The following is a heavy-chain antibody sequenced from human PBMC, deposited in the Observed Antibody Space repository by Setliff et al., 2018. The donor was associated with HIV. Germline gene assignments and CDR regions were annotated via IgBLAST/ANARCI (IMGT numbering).Heavy chain of an antibody. V-gene: IGHV4-34*01. Sequence: SETLSLTCAVYGESFSPYYWNWIRQSPGKGMEWIGEISHSGSSKYSPSLESRLTISVDTSKNQVSLKLNSVTAADSAVYYCVRGANFYTPRKRIFDHWGQGVLVTVSS. D-gene: IGHD3-3*01. CDR1: GESFSPYY. J-gene: IGHJ4*02. CDR3: VRGANFYTPRKRIFDH. CDR2: ISHSGSS.